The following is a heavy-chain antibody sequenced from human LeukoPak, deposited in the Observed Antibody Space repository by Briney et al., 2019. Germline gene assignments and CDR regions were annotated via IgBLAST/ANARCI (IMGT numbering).Heavy chain of an antibody. CDR1: GFTFSSYA. J-gene: IGHJ4*02. Sequence: GGSLRLSCAASGFTFSSYAMSWVRQAPGKGLEWVSAISGSGGSTYYADSVKGRFTISRDNSKSTLYLQMNSLRAEDTAVYYCAEDRGLIQLWLFDYWGQGTLVTVSS. CDR3: AEDRGLIQLWLFDY. V-gene: IGHV3-23*01. CDR2: ISGSGGST. D-gene: IGHD5-18*01.